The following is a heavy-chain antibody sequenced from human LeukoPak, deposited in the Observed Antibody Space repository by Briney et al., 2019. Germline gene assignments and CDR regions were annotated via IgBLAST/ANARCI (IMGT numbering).Heavy chain of an antibody. J-gene: IGHJ6*03. Sequence: PSETLSLTCTVSGGSISSSSYYWGWIRQPPGKGLEWIGEINHSGSTNYNPSLKSRVTISVDTSKNQFSLKLSSVTAADTAVYYCARGAGYPDSGSYRYYYHYMDVWGKGTTVTVSS. CDR2: INHSGST. V-gene: IGHV4-39*07. CDR3: ARGAGYPDSGSYRYYYHYMDV. D-gene: IGHD3-10*01. CDR1: GGSISSSSYY.